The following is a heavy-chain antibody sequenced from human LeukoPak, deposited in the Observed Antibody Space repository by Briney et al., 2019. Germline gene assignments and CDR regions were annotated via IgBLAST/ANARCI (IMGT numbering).Heavy chain of an antibody. D-gene: IGHD3-10*02. V-gene: IGHV3-11*04. J-gene: IGHJ6*04. Sequence: PGGSLRLSCAASGFTFSDNYMSWIRPAPGKGLEWVSYISSSGNTTYNADSVKGRFSITRDNAKNSLYLQMNSLRAEDTAVYYCAELGITMIGGVWGKGATVTISS. CDR1: GFTFSDNY. CDR3: AELGITMIGGV. CDR2: ISSSGNTT.